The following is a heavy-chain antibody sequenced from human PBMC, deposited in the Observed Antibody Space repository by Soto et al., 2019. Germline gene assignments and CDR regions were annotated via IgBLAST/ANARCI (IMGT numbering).Heavy chain of an antibody. Sequence: GGSLRLSCTASGFTFSSNSVNWVRQAPGKGLEWVSSISSSSSYIYYADSVKGRFAISRDNANNSLYLQMNSLRAEDTAVYYCARTTAGTLIHAGAFDIWGQGTMVTVSS. CDR3: ARTTAGTLIHAGAFDI. J-gene: IGHJ3*02. V-gene: IGHV3-21*01. CDR2: ISSSSSYI. CDR1: GFTFSSNS. D-gene: IGHD1-1*01.